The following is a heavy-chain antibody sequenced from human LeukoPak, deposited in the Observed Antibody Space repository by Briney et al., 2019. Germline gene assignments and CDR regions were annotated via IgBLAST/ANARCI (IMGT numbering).Heavy chain of an antibody. V-gene: IGHV3-30*18. CDR2: ISWDESKN. CDR1: GFTISNYA. J-gene: IGHJ4*02. CDR3: AKDEGPICLYGDCPFDY. D-gene: IGHD4-17*01. Sequence: GGSLRLSCAASGFTISNYAIHWVRQAPGKGLEWVAVISWDESKNKYVESVEGRFTLSRDNSKNTVYLQMNSLRHEDTAVYYCAKDEGPICLYGDCPFDYWGQGTLVTVSS.